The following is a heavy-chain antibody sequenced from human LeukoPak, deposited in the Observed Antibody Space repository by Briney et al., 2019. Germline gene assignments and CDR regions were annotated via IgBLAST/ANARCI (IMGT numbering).Heavy chain of an antibody. CDR3: ASDTSHTGGYYYREDAFDV. CDR1: GYTFTSYD. V-gene: IGHV1-8*02. J-gene: IGHJ3*01. CDR2: MNPNSSNT. D-gene: IGHD3-22*01. Sequence: ASVTVSCKASGYTFTSYDINWVRQATGQGLEWMGWMNPNSSNTGYAQKFQGRVTMTRNTSISTAYLELNSLTSEDTAVYYCASDTSHTGGYYYREDAFDVWGQGTMVTVSS.